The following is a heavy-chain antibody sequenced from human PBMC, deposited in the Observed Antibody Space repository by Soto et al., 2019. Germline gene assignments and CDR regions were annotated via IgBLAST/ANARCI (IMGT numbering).Heavy chain of an antibody. Sequence: EVHLLESGGVLVQPGGALRLSCAASGFTFSSHAMSWVRQAPGKGLEWISSISAGSEGAYYADSVKGRFTISRDNSNNTLYLQMNSLRAEDTAVYYCARDLWWYLHWGQGTLVTVSS. V-gene: IGHV3-23*01. D-gene: IGHD2-15*01. CDR2: ISAGSEGA. CDR1: GFTFSSHA. CDR3: ARDLWWYLH. J-gene: IGHJ4*02.